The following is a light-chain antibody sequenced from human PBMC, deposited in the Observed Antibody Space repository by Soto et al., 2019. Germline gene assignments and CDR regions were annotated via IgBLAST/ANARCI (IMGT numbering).Light chain of an antibody. V-gene: IGKV3-20*01. CDR3: QQYATSARLT. Sequence: EIVLTQSPGTLSWSLGERATLSCRASQSVSQYLAWYQQKPGQAPRLLTYGASSRANGIPDRFSGSGSGTDFTLTINGLEPEDFAVYYCQQYATSARLTFGPGTNVDI. CDR1: QSVSQY. J-gene: IGKJ3*01. CDR2: GAS.